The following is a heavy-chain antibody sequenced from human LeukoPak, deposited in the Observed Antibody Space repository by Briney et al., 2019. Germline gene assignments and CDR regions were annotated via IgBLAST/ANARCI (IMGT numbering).Heavy chain of an antibody. CDR3: ARETVDTAIYYYYGMDV. V-gene: IGHV3-33*01. D-gene: IGHD5-18*01. CDR1: GFTFSSYG. J-gene: IGHJ6*02. Sequence: GGSLRLSCAASGFTFSSYGMHWVRQAPGKGLEWVAVIWYDGSNKYYADSVKGRFTISRDNSKNTLYLQMNSLRAEDTAVYYCARETVDTAIYYYYGMDVWGQGTRSPSP. CDR2: IWYDGSNK.